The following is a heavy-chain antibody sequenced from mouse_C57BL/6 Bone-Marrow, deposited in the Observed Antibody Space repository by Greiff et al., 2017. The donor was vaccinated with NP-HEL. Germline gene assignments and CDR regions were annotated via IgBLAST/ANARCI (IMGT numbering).Heavy chain of an antibody. D-gene: IGHD2-4*01. Sequence: QVQLKQSGPGLVAPSQSLSITCTVSGFSLTSYGVHWVRQPPGKGLEWLVVIWSDGSTTYNSALKSRLSISKDNSKSQVFLKMNSLQTADTAMYYCARRLYDYDEGPWFAYWGQGTLVTVSA. CDR3: ARRLYDYDEGPWFAY. CDR1: GFSLTSYG. V-gene: IGHV2-6*03. CDR2: IWSDGST. J-gene: IGHJ3*01.